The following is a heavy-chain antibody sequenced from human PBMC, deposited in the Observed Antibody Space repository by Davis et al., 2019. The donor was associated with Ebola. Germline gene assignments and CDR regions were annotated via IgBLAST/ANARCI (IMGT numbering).Heavy chain of an antibody. Sequence: GESLKISCAASGFTFTNAWMNWVRQVPGKGLEWVGRIRSKANSYATAYAASVKGRFTISRDDSKNTAYLQMNSLKTEDTAVYYCTAATPDYWGQGTLVTVSS. J-gene: IGHJ4*02. D-gene: IGHD6-25*01. V-gene: IGHV3-73*01. CDR2: IRSKANSYAT. CDR3: TAATPDY. CDR1: GFTFTNAW.